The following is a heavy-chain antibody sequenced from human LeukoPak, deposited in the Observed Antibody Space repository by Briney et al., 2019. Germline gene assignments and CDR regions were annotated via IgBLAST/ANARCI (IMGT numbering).Heavy chain of an antibody. CDR3: AISTVTTLAHHDY. D-gene: IGHD4-17*01. CDR1: GGTFSSYA. J-gene: IGHJ4*02. Sequence: ASVKVSCKASGGTFSSYAISWVRQAPGQGLEWMGGIIPIFGTANYAQKFQGRVTITADKSTSTAYMELSSLRSEGTAVYYCAISTVTTLAHHDYWGQGTLVTVSS. V-gene: IGHV1-69*06. CDR2: IIPIFGTA.